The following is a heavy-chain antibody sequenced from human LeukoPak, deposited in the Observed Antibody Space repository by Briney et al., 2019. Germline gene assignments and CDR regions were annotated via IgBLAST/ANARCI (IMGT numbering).Heavy chain of an antibody. CDR3: TRWAGSYYDSSGYYSFDY. Sequence: PGRSLRLSCTASGFTFGDYAMSWFRQAPGKGLEWVGFIRSKAYGGTTEYAASVKGRFTISRDDSKSIAYLQMNSLKTEDTAVYFCTRWAGSYYDSSGYYSFDYWGQGTLVTVSS. CDR2: IRSKAYGGTT. V-gene: IGHV3-49*03. CDR1: GFTFGDYA. D-gene: IGHD3-22*01. J-gene: IGHJ4*02.